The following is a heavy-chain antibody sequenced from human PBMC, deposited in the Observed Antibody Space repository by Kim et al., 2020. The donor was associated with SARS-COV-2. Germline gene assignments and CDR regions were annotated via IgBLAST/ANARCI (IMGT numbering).Heavy chain of an antibody. CDR3: ARDHRFNGSLGY. Sequence: YYADSVKGRFTISRDNSKNTLYLQMNSLRAEDTAVYYCARDHRFNGSLGYWGQGTLVTVSS. J-gene: IGHJ4*02. V-gene: IGHV3-33*01.